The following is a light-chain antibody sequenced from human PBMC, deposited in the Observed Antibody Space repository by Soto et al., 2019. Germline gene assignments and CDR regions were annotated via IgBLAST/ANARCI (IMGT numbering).Light chain of an antibody. V-gene: IGLV2-11*01. CDR1: SSDVGGYNY. Sequence: QSALTQPRSVSGSPGQLVTISCTGTSSDVGGYNYVSWYQQHPGKAPKLMIYDVSKRPSGVPDRFSGSKSGNTASLTISGLQAEDEADYYCGSYAGSYTWVFGGGTKLTVL. CDR2: DVS. CDR3: GSYAGSYTWV. J-gene: IGLJ3*02.